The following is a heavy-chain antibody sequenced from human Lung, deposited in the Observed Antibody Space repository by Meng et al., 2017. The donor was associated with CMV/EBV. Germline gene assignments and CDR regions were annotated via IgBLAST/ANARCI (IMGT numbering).Heavy chain of an antibody. CDR3: ARQGNKDYYYGSGNYYNNWFDP. CDR1: GYILSGYH. V-gene: IGHV1-2*02. Sequence: QVQLVQSGAEVKKPGASVKVFCKASGYILSGYHIQWVRQAPGQGLEWMGWINPHSGGTAYAQKFQGRVTMTSDTSISTAYMELTSLRSDDTAIYYCARQGNKDYYYGSGNYYNNWFDPWGQGTLVTVSS. D-gene: IGHD3-10*01. CDR2: INPHSGGT. J-gene: IGHJ5*02.